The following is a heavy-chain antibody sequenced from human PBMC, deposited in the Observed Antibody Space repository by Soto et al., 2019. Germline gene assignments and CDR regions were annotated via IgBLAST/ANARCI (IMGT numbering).Heavy chain of an antibody. CDR2: IWYDGSNK. D-gene: IGHD4-17*01. J-gene: IGHJ6*02. Sequence: GSLRLSCAASVFTVSSYGMHWVRQAPGKGLEWVAVIWYDGSNKYYADSVKGRFTISRDNSKNTLYLQMNSLRAEDTAVYYCASSGADYYYYGMDVWGQGTTVTVSS. V-gene: IGHV3-33*01. CDR1: VFTVSSYG. CDR3: ASSGADYYYYGMDV.